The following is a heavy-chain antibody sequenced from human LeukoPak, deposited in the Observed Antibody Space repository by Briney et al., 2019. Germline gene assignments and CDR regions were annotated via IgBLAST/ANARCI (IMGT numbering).Heavy chain of an antibody. CDR1: GFTFSSYD. CDR2: ISSSSSFI. J-gene: IGHJ4*02. CDR3: ATSSYGLY. V-gene: IGHV3-21*01. D-gene: IGHD5-18*01. Sequence: PGGSLRLSCAASGFTFSSYDMKWVRQAPGKGLEWVSSISSSSSFIYYADSVKGRFTIPRDNAKNSLYLQMNSLRAEDTAVYYCATSSYGLYWGQGTLVTVSS.